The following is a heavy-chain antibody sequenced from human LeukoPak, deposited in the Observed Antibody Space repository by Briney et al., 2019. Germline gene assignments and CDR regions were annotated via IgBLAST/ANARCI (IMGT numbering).Heavy chain of an antibody. Sequence: GGSLRLSCTASGFSFNNAWMSWVRQAPGKGLEWVGRIKSKTDGGTTDYAAPVEGRFTISRDDSKNTLYLQMNSLKTEDTAVYYCNTVEAHYGDSFGWDGMDVWGQGTTVTVSS. CDR1: GFSFNNAW. CDR2: IKSKTDGGTT. D-gene: IGHD4-17*01. V-gene: IGHV3-15*01. J-gene: IGHJ6*02. CDR3: NTVEAHYGDSFGWDGMDV.